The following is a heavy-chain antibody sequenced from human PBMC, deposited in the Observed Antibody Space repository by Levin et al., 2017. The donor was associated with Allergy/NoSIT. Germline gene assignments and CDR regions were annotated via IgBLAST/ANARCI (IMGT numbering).Heavy chain of an antibody. V-gene: IGHV4-30-4*01. Sequence: SETLSLTCTVSGASISSAGFYWSWIRQSPEKGLEWIGYVYYTGTAYYNPSLKSRVAISVDTSKNQFSLKLTSVTAADTAVYYCARCAVAAVSNWFDPWGQGTLVTVSS. CDR2: VYYTGTA. J-gene: IGHJ5*02. CDR1: GASISSAGFY. CDR3: ARCAVAAVSNWFDP. D-gene: IGHD2-15*01.